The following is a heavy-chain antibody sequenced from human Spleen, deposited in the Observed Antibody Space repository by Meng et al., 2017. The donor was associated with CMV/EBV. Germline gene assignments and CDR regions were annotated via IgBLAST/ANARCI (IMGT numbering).Heavy chain of an antibody. CDR1: GYTFTSYY. CDR2: ISTYNGDT. Sequence: ASVKVSCKASGYTFTSYYMHWVRQAPGQGLEWMGWISTYNGDTKYAENIQGRVTMTKDKSTRAVYMELRSLRSDDTAVYYCARDPRYTYGLYYFDYWGQGTLVTVSS. J-gene: IGHJ4*02. V-gene: IGHV1-18*04. D-gene: IGHD5-18*01. CDR3: ARDPRYTYGLYYFDY.